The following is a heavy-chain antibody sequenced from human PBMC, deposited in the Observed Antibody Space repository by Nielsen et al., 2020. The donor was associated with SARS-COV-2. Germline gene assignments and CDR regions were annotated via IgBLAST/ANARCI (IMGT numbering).Heavy chain of an antibody. CDR2: ISYDGSNK. Sequence: GGSLRLSCAASGFTFSSYWMSWVRQAPGKGLEWVAVISYDGSNKYYADSVKGRFTISRDNSKNTLYLQMNSLRAEDTAVYYCARRIRPADYWGQGTLVTVSS. V-gene: IGHV3-30-3*01. CDR1: GFTFSSYW. J-gene: IGHJ4*02. CDR3: ARRIRPADY.